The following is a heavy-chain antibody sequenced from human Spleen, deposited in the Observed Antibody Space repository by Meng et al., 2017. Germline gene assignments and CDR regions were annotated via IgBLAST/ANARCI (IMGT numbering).Heavy chain of an antibody. V-gene: IGHV1-2*02. D-gene: IGHD6-19*01. CDR2: TNPNSGGK. J-gene: IGHJ5*02. Sequence: ASVKVSCKASEYTLTDYYMHWVRQAPGQGLEWMGWTNPNSGGKKFAQKFQGRVTMTRDTSIDTVYTELSRLTTDDTAVYYCASSQWLVSSWFDPWGQGTLVTVSS. CDR1: EYTLTDYY. CDR3: ASSQWLVSSWFDP.